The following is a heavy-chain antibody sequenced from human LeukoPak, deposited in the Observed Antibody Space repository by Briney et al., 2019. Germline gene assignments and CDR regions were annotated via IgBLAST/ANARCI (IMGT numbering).Heavy chain of an antibody. CDR2: ISSSSSYI. Sequence: GGSLRLSCAASGFTFSSYSMNWVRQAPGKGLEWVSSISSSSSYIYYADSVKGRFTISRDNAKNSLYLQMNSLRAEDTAVYYCAQNTYYDILTAHQVAFDIWGQGTMVTVSS. V-gene: IGHV3-21*01. CDR1: GFTFSSYS. D-gene: IGHD3-9*01. J-gene: IGHJ3*02. CDR3: AQNTYYDILTAHQVAFDI.